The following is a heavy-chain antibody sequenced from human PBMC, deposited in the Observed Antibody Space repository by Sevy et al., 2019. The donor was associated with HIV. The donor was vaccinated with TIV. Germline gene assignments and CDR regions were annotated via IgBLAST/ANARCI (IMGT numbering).Heavy chain of an antibody. CDR1: GFTFSSYS. Sequence: GGSLRLSCAASGFTFSSYSMNWVRQAPGKGLEWVSYISSSSTIYYADSVKGRFTISRDNAKNSLYLQMNSLRDEDTAVYYCARKGAVPFFFFDYWGQGTLVTVSS. J-gene: IGHJ4*02. D-gene: IGHD3-3*01. V-gene: IGHV3-48*02. CDR3: ARKGAVPFFFFDY. CDR2: ISSSSTI.